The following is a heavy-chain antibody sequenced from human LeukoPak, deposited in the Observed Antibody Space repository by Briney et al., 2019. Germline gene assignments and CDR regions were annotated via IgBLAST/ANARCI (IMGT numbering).Heavy chain of an antibody. CDR1: GFTVSSNY. V-gene: IGHV3-66*02. D-gene: IGHD1-26*01. CDR2: IYSGGST. Sequence: PGGSLRLYCAASGFTVSSNYMSWVRQAPGKGLEWVSVIYSGGSTYYADSVKGRFTISRDNSKNTLYLQMNSLRAEDTAVYYCARGSEWELRFDYWGQGTLVTVSS. CDR3: ARGSEWELRFDY. J-gene: IGHJ4*02.